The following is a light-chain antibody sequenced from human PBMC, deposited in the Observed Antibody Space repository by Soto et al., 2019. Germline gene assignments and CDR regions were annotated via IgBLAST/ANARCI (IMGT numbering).Light chain of an antibody. J-gene: IGKJ1*01. CDR2: DAS. Sequence: EIVMTQSPATLYVSSGERATLSCRASQSVSSNLAWYQQKPGQAPRLLIYDASTRATGIPARFSGSASGTEFTLTISSLQSEDFAVYYCQQYNNWPPWTFGQGTKVEIK. CDR3: QQYNNWPPWT. CDR1: QSVSSN. V-gene: IGKV3-15*01.